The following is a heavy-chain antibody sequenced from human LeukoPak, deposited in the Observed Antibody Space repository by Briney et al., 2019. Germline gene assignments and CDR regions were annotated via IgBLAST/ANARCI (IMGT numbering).Heavy chain of an antibody. J-gene: IGHJ4*02. D-gene: IGHD3-22*01. CDR2: ISSSGDAT. Sequence: PGGSLRLSCAASGFTFSSYAMTWVRQAPGKGLEWVSTISSSGDATYYADSVQGRFTVSRDNSKDTLYLQMSSLRAEDTAVYYCGLWSSGYYDYWGQGTLVTVSS. CDR3: GLWSSGYYDY. V-gene: IGHV3-23*01. CDR1: GFTFSSYA.